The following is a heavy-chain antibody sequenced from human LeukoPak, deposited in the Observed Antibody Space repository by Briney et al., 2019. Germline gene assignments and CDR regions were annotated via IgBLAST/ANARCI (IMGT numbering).Heavy chain of an antibody. CDR2: IIPIFGTA. V-gene: IGHV1-69*01. Sequence: SVKVSCKASGGTFSSYAISWVRQAPGQGLEWMGGIIPIFGTANYAQKFQGRVTITADESMSTAYMELSSLRSEDTAVYYCARARYTFEDGYNFPPIDYWGQGTLVTVSS. CDR3: ARARYTFEDGYNFPPIDY. CDR1: GGTFSSYA. J-gene: IGHJ4*02. D-gene: IGHD5-24*01.